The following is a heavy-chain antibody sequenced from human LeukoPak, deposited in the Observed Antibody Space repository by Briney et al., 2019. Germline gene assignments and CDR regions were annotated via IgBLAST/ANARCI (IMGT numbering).Heavy chain of an antibody. J-gene: IGHJ4*02. Sequence: PSETLSLTCTVSGGSISSYYWSWIWQPPGKGLEWIGYIYYSGSTNYNPSLKSRVTISVDTSKNQFSLKLSSVTAADTAVYYCARVAVATRLGYFDYWGQGTLVTVSS. V-gene: IGHV4-59*01. D-gene: IGHD5-12*01. CDR3: ARVAVATRLGYFDY. CDR1: GGSISSYY. CDR2: IYYSGST.